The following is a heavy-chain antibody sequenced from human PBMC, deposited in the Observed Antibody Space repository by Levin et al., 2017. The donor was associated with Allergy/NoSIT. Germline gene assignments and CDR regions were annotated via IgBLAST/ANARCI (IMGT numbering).Heavy chain of an antibody. CDR1: GFTFDDYA. V-gene: IGHV3-9*01. D-gene: IGHD3-22*01. CDR2: ISWNSGSI. J-gene: IGHJ4*02. CDR3: AKSPTYYYDSSGYYPDY. Sequence: GGSLRLSCAASGFTFDDYAMHWVRQAPGKGLEWVSGISWNSGSIGYADSVKGRFTISRDNAKNSLYLQMNSLRAEDTALYYCAKSPTYYYDSSGYYPDYWGQGTLVTVSS.